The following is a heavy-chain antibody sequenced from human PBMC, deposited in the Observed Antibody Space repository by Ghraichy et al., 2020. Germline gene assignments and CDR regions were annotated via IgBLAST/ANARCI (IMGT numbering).Heavy chain of an antibody. CDR3: SRQDAYNSLDV. Sequence: GGSLRLSCAASGFTFSGSAIHWVRQASGKGLEWVGRIETKLNTYATTCAASVKGRFTISREDSKNTAYLEMNSLKTEDTAVYYCSRQDAYNSLDVWGRGTLVTVSS. CDR1: GFTFSGSA. CDR2: IETKLNTYAT. V-gene: IGHV3-73*01. J-gene: IGHJ2*01. D-gene: IGHD5-24*01.